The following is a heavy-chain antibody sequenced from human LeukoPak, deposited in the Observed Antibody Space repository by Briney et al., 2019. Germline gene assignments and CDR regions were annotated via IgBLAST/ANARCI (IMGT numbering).Heavy chain of an antibody. V-gene: IGHV3-21*01. Sequence: GGSLRLSCAASGFTFSGYCMTWVRQAPGKGLEWVSSISTTSDYIHYADSLKGRVAISRDNARNSLYLQMNSLRAEDTAVYYCTRGGIYSQGFDYWGQGSLVTVSS. CDR1: GFTFSGYC. J-gene: IGHJ4*02. D-gene: IGHD6-13*01. CDR2: ISTTSDYI. CDR3: TRGGIYSQGFDY.